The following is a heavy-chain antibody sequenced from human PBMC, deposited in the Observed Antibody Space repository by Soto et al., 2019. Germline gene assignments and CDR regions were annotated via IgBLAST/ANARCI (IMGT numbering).Heavy chain of an antibody. J-gene: IGHJ6*02. CDR3: AKVRYSSPMGYYYGMDV. Sequence: SVKVSCKASRVAFSKFIVTWVRQAPGVGLEWVGGIIPVFGTANYAQKFQGRVTITADESTSTSYMEVNNLRSEDTAVYYCAKVRYSSPMGYYYGMDVWGQGTTVTASS. CDR2: IIPVFGTA. V-gene: IGHV1-69*13. CDR1: RVAFSKFI. D-gene: IGHD2-2*01.